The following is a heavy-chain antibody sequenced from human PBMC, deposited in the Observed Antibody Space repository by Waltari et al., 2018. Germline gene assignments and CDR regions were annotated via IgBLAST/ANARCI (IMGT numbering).Heavy chain of an antibody. D-gene: IGHD3-22*01. Sequence: QVQLQESGPGLVKPSETLSLTCTVSGGSISSYYWSWIRQPAGKGLEWIGSIYHSGSTYYNPSLKSRVTISVDTSKNQFSLKLSSVTAADTAVYYCARPYYDSVGNNWFDPWGQGTLVTVSS. V-gene: IGHV4-4*07. CDR2: IYHSGST. CDR1: GGSISSYY. J-gene: IGHJ5*02. CDR3: ARPYYDSVGNNWFDP.